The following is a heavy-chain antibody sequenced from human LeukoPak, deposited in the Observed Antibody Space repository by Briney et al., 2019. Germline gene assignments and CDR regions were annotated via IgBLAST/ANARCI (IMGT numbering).Heavy chain of an antibody. V-gene: IGHV4-4*07. CDR3: ARVHDFNRLDP. D-gene: IGHD1-1*01. CDR1: GGSISSYY. CDR2: IYASGST. Sequence: SETLSLTCTVSGGSISSYYWSWIRQPAGKPLEWIGRIYASGSTNYNPSLQSRVTMSVDTSKNQFSLKLTSVTAADTAFYYCARVHDFNRLDPWGQGTLVTVSS. J-gene: IGHJ5*02.